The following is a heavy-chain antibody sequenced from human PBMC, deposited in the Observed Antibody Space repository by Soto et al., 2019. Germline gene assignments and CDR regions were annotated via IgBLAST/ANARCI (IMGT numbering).Heavy chain of an antibody. CDR1: GFTFSSYG. CDR2: ISYDGSNK. D-gene: IGHD1-20*01. J-gene: IGHJ4*02. Sequence: GGSLRLSCAASGFTFSSYGMHWVRQAPGKGLEWVAVISYDGSNKYYADSVKGRFTISRDNSKNTLYLQMNSLRAEDTAVYFCAKWGPITRTTYYFDYWGQGTLVTVSS. V-gene: IGHV3-30*18. CDR3: AKWGPITRTTYYFDY.